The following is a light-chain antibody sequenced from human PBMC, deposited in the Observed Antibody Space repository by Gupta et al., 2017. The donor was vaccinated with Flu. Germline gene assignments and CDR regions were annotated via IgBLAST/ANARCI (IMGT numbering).Light chain of an antibody. V-gene: IGLV3-25*02. Sequence: SYELTQPPSVSVSPGQTARITCSGDALPNQYTYWYQQKPGQAPILMIYKDNERPSGIPERFSGSSSGTTVTLTISGVQAEDEADYYCQSADSSAIWVFGGGTKLTVL. CDR1: ALPNQY. J-gene: IGLJ3*02. CDR2: KDN. CDR3: QSADSSAIWV.